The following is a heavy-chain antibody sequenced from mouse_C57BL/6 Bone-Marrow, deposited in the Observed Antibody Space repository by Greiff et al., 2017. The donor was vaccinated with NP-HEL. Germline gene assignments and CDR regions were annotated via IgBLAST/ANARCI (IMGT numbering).Heavy chain of an antibody. V-gene: IGHV1-26*01. D-gene: IGHD2-14*01. CDR2: INPNNGGT. Sequence: EVQLQQSGPELVKPGASVKISCKASGYTFTDYYMNWVKQSHGKSLEWIGDINPNNGGTSYNQKFKGKATLTVDKSSSTAYMELRSLTSEDSAVYYCARGGYGTVDYWGQGTSVTVSS. J-gene: IGHJ4*01. CDR1: GYTFTDYY. CDR3: ARGGYGTVDY.